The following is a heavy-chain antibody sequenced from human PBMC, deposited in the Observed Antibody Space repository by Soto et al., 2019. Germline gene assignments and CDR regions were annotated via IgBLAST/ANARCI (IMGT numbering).Heavy chain of an antibody. CDR1: GGTFSSYA. J-gene: IGHJ6*02. CDR3: ARDPYSGSYSADYYGMDV. CDR2: IIPIFGTA. D-gene: IGHD1-26*01. Sequence: ASVKVSCKASGGTFSSYAISWVRQAPGQGLEWMGGIIPIFGTANYAQKFQGRVTITADESTSTAYMELSSLRSEDTAVYYCARDPYSGSYSADYYGMDVWGQGTTVTVSS. V-gene: IGHV1-69*13.